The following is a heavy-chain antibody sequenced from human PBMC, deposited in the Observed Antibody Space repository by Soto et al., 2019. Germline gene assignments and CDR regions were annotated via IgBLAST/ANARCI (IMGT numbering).Heavy chain of an antibody. J-gene: IGHJ6*02. CDR3: ARDPRPGGVLYGMDV. Sequence: GGSHRLSSTASGFTCISYSMNWVRQATGKGLEWVSYISSSSSTIYYADSVKGRFTISRDNAKNSLYLQMNSLRAEDTAVYYCARDPRPGGVLYGMDVWGQGTTVTVS. D-gene: IGHD2-8*02. CDR2: ISSSSSTI. V-gene: IGHV3-48*01. CDR1: GFTCISYS.